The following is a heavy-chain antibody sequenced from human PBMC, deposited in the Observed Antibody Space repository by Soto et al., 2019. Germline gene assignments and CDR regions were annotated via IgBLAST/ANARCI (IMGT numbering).Heavy chain of an antibody. CDR3: AKDQGRGGYSYGYFSPYFDY. CDR2: ISYDGSNK. CDR1: GFTFRSYG. J-gene: IGHJ4*02. Sequence: GGSLRLSCAASGFTFRSYGMHWVRQAPGKGLEWVAVISYDGSNKYYADSVKGRFTISRDNSKNTLYLQMNSLRAEDTAVYYCAKDQGRGGYSYGYFSPYFDYWGQGTLVTVSS. V-gene: IGHV3-30*18. D-gene: IGHD5-18*01.